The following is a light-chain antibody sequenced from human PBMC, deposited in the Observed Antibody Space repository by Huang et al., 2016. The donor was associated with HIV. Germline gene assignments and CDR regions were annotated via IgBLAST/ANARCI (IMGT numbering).Light chain of an antibody. CDR1: QSVSSS. CDR2: GSS. Sequence: DIVMTQSPATLSACPGERVTLSCRASQSVSSSLAWFQQQPGQPPRLLIYGSSTRATGIPPRFSGSGSETEFTLTINSLQSEDFAFYYCQQYNNWPPDPTFGQGTKLDI. V-gene: IGKV3-15*01. CDR3: QQYNNWPPDPT. J-gene: IGKJ2*01.